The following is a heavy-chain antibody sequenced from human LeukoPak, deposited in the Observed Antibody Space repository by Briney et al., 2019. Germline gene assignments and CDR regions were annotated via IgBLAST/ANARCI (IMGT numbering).Heavy chain of an antibody. J-gene: IGHJ3*02. CDR2: ISSSGNTI. CDR3: ARGPSIAARYDAFDI. CDR1: GFTLSSYG. Sequence: GGSLRLSCAASGFTLSSYGMNWVRQAPGKGLEWVSYISSSGNTISYADSVEGRFTISRDNAKNSLYLQVISLRAEDTAVYYCARGPSIAARYDAFDIWGQGTMVTVSS. V-gene: IGHV3-48*04. D-gene: IGHD6-6*01.